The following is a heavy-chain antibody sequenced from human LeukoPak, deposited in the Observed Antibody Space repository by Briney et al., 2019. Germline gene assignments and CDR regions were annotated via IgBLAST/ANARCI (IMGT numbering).Heavy chain of an antibody. CDR1: GGSISSYY. V-gene: IGHV4-59*01. J-gene: IGHJ4*02. CDR2: IYYSGST. Sequence: SETLSLTCTVSGGSISSYYWSWIRQPPGKGLEWIGYIYYSGSTNYNPSLKSRVTISVDTSKNQFSLKLRSVTAADTAVYYCARGGGLTGGWQHQTFDYWGQGTLVTVSS. D-gene: IGHD6-19*01. CDR3: ARGGGLTGGWQHQTFDY.